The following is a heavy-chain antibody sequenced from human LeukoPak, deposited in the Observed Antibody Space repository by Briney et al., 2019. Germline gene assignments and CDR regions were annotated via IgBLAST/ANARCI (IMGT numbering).Heavy chain of an antibody. CDR2: IYYSGST. Sequence: SETLSLTCTVSGGSISSYCWSWIRQPPGKGLEWIGYIYYSGSTNYNPSLKSRVTISVDTSKNQFSLKLSSVTAADTAVYYCAAVFYGSGSYYFDYWGQGTLVTVSS. CDR3: AAVFYGSGSYYFDY. D-gene: IGHD3-10*01. CDR1: GGSISSYC. J-gene: IGHJ4*02. V-gene: IGHV4-59*01.